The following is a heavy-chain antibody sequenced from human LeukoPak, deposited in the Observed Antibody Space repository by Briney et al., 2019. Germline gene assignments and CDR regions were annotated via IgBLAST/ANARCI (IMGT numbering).Heavy chain of an antibody. CDR2: ISAYNGNT. Sequence: ASVKVSCKASGYSFTNYAISWVRQAPGQGLEWMGWISAYNGNTNYGQKFQGRVTMTTDTSTTTAYMELRSLRSDDTAVYYCARIIKPGEGTIDIWGQGTMVTVSS. J-gene: IGHJ3*02. D-gene: IGHD3-10*01. CDR3: ARIIKPGEGTIDI. V-gene: IGHV1-18*01. CDR1: GYSFTNYA.